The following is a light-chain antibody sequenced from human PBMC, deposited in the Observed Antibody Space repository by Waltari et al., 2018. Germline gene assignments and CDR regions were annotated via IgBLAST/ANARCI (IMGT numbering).Light chain of an antibody. CDR2: GAS. CDR1: QSVSRS. Sequence: IVLTQSPGTLSLSPGERVTLSCRASQSVSRSLAWYQQKPGQAPKLLIYGASTRATGIPDRFTGSGSGTDFSLTISSLEPEDFAIYFRQHYVRLPATFGQGTKVEIK. CDR3: QHYVRLPAT. J-gene: IGKJ1*01. V-gene: IGKV3-20*01.